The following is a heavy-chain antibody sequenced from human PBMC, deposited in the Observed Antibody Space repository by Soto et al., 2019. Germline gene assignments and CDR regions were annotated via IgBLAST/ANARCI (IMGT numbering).Heavy chain of an antibody. CDR2: MNSDGSTT. V-gene: IGHV3-74*01. D-gene: IGHD3-22*01. Sequence: GGSLRLSCAASGFTFGNSWMHWVRQAPGKGLEWVSRMNSDGSTTDYADSVKGRFTISRDNAKNSLYLQMNSLRAEDTAVYYCAKHDSSGYSPGTFDYWGQGTLVTVSS. J-gene: IGHJ4*02. CDR1: GFTFGNSW. CDR3: AKHDSSGYSPGTFDY.